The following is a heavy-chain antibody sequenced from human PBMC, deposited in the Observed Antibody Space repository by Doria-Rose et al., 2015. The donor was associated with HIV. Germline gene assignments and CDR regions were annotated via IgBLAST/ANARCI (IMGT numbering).Heavy chain of an antibody. Sequence: QVQLVESGPVLVKPTETLTLTCTVSGVSLSSPGMGVSWIRQPPGKALEWLANIFSDDERSYKTSLYSRLTISRGTSKSQVVLTMTDMDPVDTATYYCARIKSSRWYHKYYFDFWGQGTLVIVSA. D-gene: IGHD6-13*01. CDR2: IFSDDER. J-gene: IGHJ4*02. CDR3: ARIKSSRWYHKYYFDF. CDR1: GVSLSSPGMG. V-gene: IGHV2-26*01.